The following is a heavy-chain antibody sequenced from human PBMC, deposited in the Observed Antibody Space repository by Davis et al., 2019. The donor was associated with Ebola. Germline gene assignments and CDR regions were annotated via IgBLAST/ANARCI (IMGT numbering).Heavy chain of an antibody. J-gene: IGHJ4*02. CDR1: GFPFSSYD. V-gene: IGHV3-66*01. Sequence: GESLKISCAASGFPFSSYDMTWVRQAPGKGLEWVSVIYAGGSTYYADSVKGRFTISRDNSKNTLYLQMNSLTAEDTAVYYCARSSSKYSSTDWGQGTLVTVSS. D-gene: IGHD6-13*01. CDR3: ARSSSKYSSTD. CDR2: IYAGGST.